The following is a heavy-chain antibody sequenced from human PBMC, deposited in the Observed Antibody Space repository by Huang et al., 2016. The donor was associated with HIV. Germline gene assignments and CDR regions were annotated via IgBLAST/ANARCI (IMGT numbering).Heavy chain of an antibody. CDR1: GFTFRNHW. V-gene: IGHV3-74*01. CDR2: MNSDGGDT. J-gene: IGHJ6*03. CDR3: AKNPSITAVDSDYYYYDMDV. D-gene: IGHD6-13*01. Sequence: EVQLVESGGGLVQPGGSLRLSCAASGFTFRNHWMHWVRQAPGQGRERSARMNSDGGDTSHADSGKGRFTSARDNAQNTVHLHMNSRRAEDTAVYFCAKNPSITAVDSDYYYYDMDVWGKGTTVTVS.